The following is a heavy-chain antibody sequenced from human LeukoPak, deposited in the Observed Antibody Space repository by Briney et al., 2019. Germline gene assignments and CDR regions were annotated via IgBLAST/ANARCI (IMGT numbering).Heavy chain of an antibody. D-gene: IGHD2/OR15-2a*01. V-gene: IGHV3-21*01. Sequence: GGSLRLSCAASGFTFSSYVMIWVRQAPGKGLEWVSSISLTSNDIYYAASVRGRFIISRDNAKNLLSLQMNSLRAEDTALYYCARGDTSLQRNDALDIWGQGTMVSVSS. CDR2: ISLTSNDI. J-gene: IGHJ3*02. CDR3: ARGDTSLQRNDALDI. CDR1: GFTFSSYV.